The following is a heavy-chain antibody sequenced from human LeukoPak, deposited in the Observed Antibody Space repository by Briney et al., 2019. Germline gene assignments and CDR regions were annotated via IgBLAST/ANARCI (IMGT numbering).Heavy chain of an antibody. CDR2: LSDDGVNA. D-gene: IGHD3-10*01. CDR3: ARGGRRDGTVSTYYFYAMDV. J-gene: IGHJ6*02. CDR1: GFSFSDNV. Sequence: PGRSLRLSCVVSGFSFSDNVFHLVRQAPGKGLEWGTYLSDDGVNAYYPDSVKGRFTISRDTAGGTVSLQMDNLRVEDTAVYYCARGGRRDGTVSTYYFYAMDVWGQGTAVTVSS. V-gene: IGHV3-30*04.